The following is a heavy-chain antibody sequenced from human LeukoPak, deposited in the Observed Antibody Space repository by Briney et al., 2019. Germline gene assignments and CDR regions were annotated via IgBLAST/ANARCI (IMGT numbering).Heavy chain of an antibody. V-gene: IGHV3-23*01. Sequence: PGGSLRLSCAASRFTLSDYAMSWVRQAPGKGLEWVSAISGSGGSTYYADSVKGRFTISRDNSKNTLYLQMNSLRAEDTAVYYCAKRGCSGGSCYSPNYYYYYYGMDVWGQGTTVTVSS. CDR1: RFTLSDYA. D-gene: IGHD2-15*01. CDR2: ISGSGGST. CDR3: AKRGCSGGSCYSPNYYYYYYGMDV. J-gene: IGHJ6*02.